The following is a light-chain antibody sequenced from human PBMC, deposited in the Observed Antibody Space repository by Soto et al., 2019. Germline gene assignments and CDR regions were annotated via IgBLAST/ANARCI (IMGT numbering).Light chain of an antibody. J-gene: IGKJ4*01. V-gene: IGKV3-15*01. CDR3: QQYKNWPPLT. CDR1: QSVSYN. Sequence: EIVLTQSPGTLSLFPGERATFSCRTSQSVSYNLAWYQQKPGQGPRLLIYGAFTRATGIPARFSGSGSGTEFTLTISSLQSEDFALYYCQQYKNWPPLTFGGGTKVEIK. CDR2: GAF.